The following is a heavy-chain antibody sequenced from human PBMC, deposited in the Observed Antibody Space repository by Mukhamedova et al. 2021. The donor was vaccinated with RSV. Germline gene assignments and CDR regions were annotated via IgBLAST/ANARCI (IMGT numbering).Heavy chain of an antibody. D-gene: IGHD1-26*01. Sequence: GKGRFTISRDNAKNSLYLQMNSLRAEDMAVYYCARARGSRSFDYWGQGTLVTVSS. CDR3: ARARGSRSFDY. J-gene: IGHJ4*02. V-gene: IGHV3-11*06.